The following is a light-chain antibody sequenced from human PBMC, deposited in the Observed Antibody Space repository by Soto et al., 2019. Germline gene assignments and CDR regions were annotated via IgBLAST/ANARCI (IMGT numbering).Light chain of an antibody. CDR1: QTVSSTF. V-gene: IGKV3-20*01. CDR3: QQFSSYPLT. J-gene: IGKJ4*01. Sequence: EIVLTQSPGTLSLSPGERATLSCRASQTVSSTFLAWYQQKPGQAPRLLIYGVSNRATGLPDRFSGGGSGTDFTLTISRLEPEDFAVYYCQQFSSYPLTFGGGTKVDIK. CDR2: GVS.